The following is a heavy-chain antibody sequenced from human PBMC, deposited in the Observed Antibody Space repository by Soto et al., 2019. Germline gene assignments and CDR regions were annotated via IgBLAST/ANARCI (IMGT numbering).Heavy chain of an antibody. CDR1: GYTFTSYG. CDR3: ARGSPPVDY. J-gene: IGHJ4*02. CDR2: ISAYNGNT. Sequence: QVQLVQSGAEVKKPGASVKVSCKASGYTFTSYGISWVRQAPGQGLEWMGRISAYNGNTNYAQKLQGRVTMTTDTSTRTDSPEMRSMRSDDTVVYYCARGSPPVDYWGQGTLVTVSS. V-gene: IGHV1-18*01.